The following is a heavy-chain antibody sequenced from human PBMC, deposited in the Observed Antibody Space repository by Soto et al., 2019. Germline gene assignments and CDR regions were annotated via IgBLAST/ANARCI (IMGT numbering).Heavy chain of an antibody. Sequence: EVQLLESGGGLLRPGVSLRLSCAASGFTFTTSAMSWVRQAPGKGLEWVAAVSASAPTTYYGDSVKGRVTISKDTSKDTLYLQIHSLRLEDTAVYYCALMVFFGGGLYFGYRGHGTLLTVSS. CDR2: VSASAPTT. J-gene: IGHJ4*01. D-gene: IGHD1-26*01. CDR1: GFTFTTSA. CDR3: ALMVFFGGGLYFGY. V-gene: IGHV3-23*01.